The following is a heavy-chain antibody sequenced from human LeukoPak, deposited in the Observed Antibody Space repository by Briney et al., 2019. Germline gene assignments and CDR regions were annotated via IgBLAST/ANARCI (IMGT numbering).Heavy chain of an antibody. J-gene: IGHJ4*02. CDR2: IIPIFGTA. Sequence: ASVKVSCKASGGTFSSYAISWVRQAPGQGLEWMGRIIPIFGTANYAQKFQGRVTITADKSTSTAYMELSSLRSEDTAVYYCAALVAVTGILGYWGQGTLVTVSS. CDR3: AALVAVTGILGY. D-gene: IGHD2-21*02. V-gene: IGHV1-69*06. CDR1: GGTFSSYA.